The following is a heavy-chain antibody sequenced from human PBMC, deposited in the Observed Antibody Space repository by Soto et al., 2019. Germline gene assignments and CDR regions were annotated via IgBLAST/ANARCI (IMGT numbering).Heavy chain of an antibody. Sequence: GASVKVSCKASGYTFTSYYMHWVRQAPGQGLEWMGIINPSGGSTSYAQKFQGRVTMTRDTSTSTVYMELSSLRSEDTAVYYCARSITMIVVVPAGFDYWGQGTLVTVSS. CDR3: ARSITMIVVVPAGFDY. V-gene: IGHV1-46*03. CDR2: INPSGGST. CDR1: GYTFTSYY. J-gene: IGHJ4*02. D-gene: IGHD3-22*01.